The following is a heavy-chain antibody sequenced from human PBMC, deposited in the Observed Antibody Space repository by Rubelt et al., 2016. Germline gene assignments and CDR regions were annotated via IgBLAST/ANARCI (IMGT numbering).Heavy chain of an antibody. CDR2: IWYDGSNK. D-gene: IGHD2-21*02. CDR3: ASSSTAVEVTATPDY. V-gene: IGHV3-33*01. CDR1: GFTFSSYG. Sequence: AQLVESGGGVVQPGTSLRLSCAASGFTFSSYGMHWVRQAPGKGLEWVAVIWYDGSNKFHADSVKGRFTISRDNSKNTLSLQMNSLRSEDTAVYYCASSSTAVEVTATPDYWGQGTLVTVSS. J-gene: IGHJ4*02.